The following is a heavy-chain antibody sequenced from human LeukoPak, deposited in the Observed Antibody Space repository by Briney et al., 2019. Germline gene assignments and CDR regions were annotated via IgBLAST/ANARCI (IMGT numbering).Heavy chain of an antibody. CDR1: GGSISSGSYY. J-gene: IGHJ3*02. D-gene: IGHD3-10*01. V-gene: IGHV4-61*02. CDR3: ATEGGEGEEAFDI. CDR2: IYTSGST. Sequence: SETLSLTCTVSGGSISSGSYYWSWIRQPAGKGLEWIGRIYTSGSTNYNPSLKSRVTISVDTSKNQFSLKLSSVTAADTAVYYCATEGGEGEEAFDIWGQGTMVTVSS.